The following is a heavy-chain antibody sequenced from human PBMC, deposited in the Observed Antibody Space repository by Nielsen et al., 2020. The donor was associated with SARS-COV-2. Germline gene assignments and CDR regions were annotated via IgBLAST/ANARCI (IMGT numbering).Heavy chain of an antibody. Sequence: GGSLRLSCAASGFTFDDYYMSWIRQAPGKGLEWVSHISSSDSPTYYRDSVKGRFTISRDNAKNSLYLHMNSLRADDTAVYYCARGSFGELLSPFDYWGQGTQVTVSS. V-gene: IGHV3-11*01. CDR3: ARGSFGELLSPFDY. CDR1: GFTFDDYY. D-gene: IGHD3-10*01. CDR2: ISSSDSPT. J-gene: IGHJ4*02.